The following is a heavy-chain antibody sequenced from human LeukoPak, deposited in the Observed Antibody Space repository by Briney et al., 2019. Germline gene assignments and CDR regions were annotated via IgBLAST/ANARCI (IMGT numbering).Heavy chain of an antibody. D-gene: IGHD3-22*01. V-gene: IGHV3-33*01. CDR2: IWYDGSNK. Sequence: PGGSLRLSCAASGLTFSSYGMHWVRQAPGKGLEWVAVIWYDGSNKYYADSVKGRFTISRDNSKNTLYLQMNSLRAEDTAVYYCARDLYSYKNYYDSSGYSYWGQGTLVTVSS. CDR1: GLTFSSYG. J-gene: IGHJ4*02. CDR3: ARDLYSYKNYYDSSGYSY.